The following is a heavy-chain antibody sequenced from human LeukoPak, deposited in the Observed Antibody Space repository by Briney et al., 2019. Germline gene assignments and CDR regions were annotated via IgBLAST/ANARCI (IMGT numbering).Heavy chain of an antibody. CDR1: GFTFSSYS. Sequence: GGSLRLSCAASGFTFSSYSMNWVRHAPGKGLGWVSSISISCSYIYYADSVKGLFTISRDNAKKSLYLPMSSLRHEDTAVCYCARDQYDSLKYSHGDAFDIWGQGTMVTVSS. CDR3: ARDQYDSLKYSHGDAFDI. V-gene: IGHV3-21*01. D-gene: IGHD3-22*01. J-gene: IGHJ3*02. CDR2: ISISCSYI.